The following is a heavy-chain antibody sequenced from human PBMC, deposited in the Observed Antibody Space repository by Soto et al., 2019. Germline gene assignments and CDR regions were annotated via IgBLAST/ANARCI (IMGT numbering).Heavy chain of an antibody. Sequence: GGSLRLSCAASGFTFSSYSMNWVRQAPGKGLEWVSSISSSSSYIYYADSVKGRFTISRDNAKNSLYLQMNSLRAEDTAVYYCARAPRPTAYYFDYWGQGTLVTVSS. J-gene: IGHJ4*02. D-gene: IGHD4-4*01. CDR2: ISSSSSYI. V-gene: IGHV3-21*01. CDR3: ARAPRPTAYYFDY. CDR1: GFTFSSYS.